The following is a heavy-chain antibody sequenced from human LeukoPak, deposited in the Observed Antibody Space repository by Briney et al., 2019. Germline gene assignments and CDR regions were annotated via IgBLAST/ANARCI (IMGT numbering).Heavy chain of an antibody. CDR3: AKRGHYDYVWGSYRPFDY. CDR2: ISYDGSNK. D-gene: IGHD3-16*02. V-gene: IGHV3-30*18. Sequence: PGGSLRLSCAASGFSFSNYGMHWVRQARGKGLEWVAVISYDGSNKYYADAVKGRFTISRDNSKNTLYLQMNSLRAEDTAVYYCAKRGHYDYVWGSYRPFDYWGQGTLVTVSS. J-gene: IGHJ4*02. CDR1: GFSFSNYG.